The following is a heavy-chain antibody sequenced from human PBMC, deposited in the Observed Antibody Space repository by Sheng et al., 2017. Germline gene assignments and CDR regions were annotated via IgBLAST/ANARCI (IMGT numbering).Heavy chain of an antibody. CDR3: AGYFGVVPHHYMDV. CDR2: IISIFGTP. CDR1: GDTFSSYA. Sequence: QVQLVHSRAEMKKPGSSVKVSCKASGDTFSSYAINWARQAPGEGLEWMGGIISIFGTPKYAQKIQGRVTISADESTSYMELSGLTSEDTAVYYCAGYFGVVPHHYMDVWDQGP. D-gene: IGHD3-3*01. J-gene: IGHJ6*02. V-gene: IGHV1-69*13.